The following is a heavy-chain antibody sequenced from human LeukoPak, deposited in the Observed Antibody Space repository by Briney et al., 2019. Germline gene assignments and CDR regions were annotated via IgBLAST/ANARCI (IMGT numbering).Heavy chain of an antibody. CDR2: INPNNGAT. CDR3: AKEGDCSGGTCCDH. V-gene: IGHV1-2*02. J-gene: IGHJ4*02. Sequence: ASVKVSCKASGYTFTGYYMHWVRQAPGQGLEWMGWINPNNGATNYAQNFQGRVTMTRDKSISTAYMELSRLRADDTALYYCAKEGDCSGGTCCDHWGQGTLVTVSS. CDR1: GYTFTGYY. D-gene: IGHD2-15*01.